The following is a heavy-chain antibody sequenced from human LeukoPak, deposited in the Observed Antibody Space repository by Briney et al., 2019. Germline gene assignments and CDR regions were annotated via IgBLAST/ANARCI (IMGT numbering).Heavy chain of an antibody. J-gene: IGHJ4*02. CDR3: ARLLCYDSSGYNY. V-gene: IGHV3-7*01. D-gene: IGHD3-22*01. CDR2: IKQDGSEK. Sequence: TGGSLRLSCAASGFTFSSYWMSWVRQAPGKGLKWVANIKQDGSEKYYVDSVKGRFTISRDNAKNSLYLQMNSLRAEDTAVYYCARLLCYDSSGYNYWGQGTLVTVSS. CDR1: GFTFSSYW.